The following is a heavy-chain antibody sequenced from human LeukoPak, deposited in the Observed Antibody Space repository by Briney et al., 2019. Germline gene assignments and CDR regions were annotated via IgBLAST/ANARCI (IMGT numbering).Heavy chain of an antibody. V-gene: IGHV4-38-2*01. CDR3: ARSLSTAGIDY. D-gene: IGHD2-2*01. Sequence: SETLSLTCAVSGYSISTGRYWGWIRQPPGKGLEWIGSIYQSGSTYYNPSLKSRVTISVNTSKNQFSLNLRSVTAADTAVYYCARSLSTAGIDYWGQGTLVTVSS. CDR2: IYQSGST. J-gene: IGHJ4*02. CDR1: GYSISTGRY.